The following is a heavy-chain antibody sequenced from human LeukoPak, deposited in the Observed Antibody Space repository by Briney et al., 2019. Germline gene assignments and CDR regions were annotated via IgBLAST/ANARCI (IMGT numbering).Heavy chain of an antibody. CDR2: IIPIFGTA. V-gene: IGHV1-69*01. CDR3: ARADIVVVPAAINWFDP. Sequence: ASVKVPCKASGGTFSSYAISWVRQAPGQGLEWMGGIIPIFGTANYAQKFQGRVTITADESTSTAYMELSSLRSEDTAVYYCARADIVVVPAAINWFDPWGQGTLVTVSS. CDR1: GGTFSSYA. J-gene: IGHJ5*02. D-gene: IGHD2-2*02.